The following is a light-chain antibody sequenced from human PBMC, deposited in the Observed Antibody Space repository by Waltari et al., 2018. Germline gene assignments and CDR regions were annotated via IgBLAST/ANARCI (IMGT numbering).Light chain of an antibody. V-gene: IGKV1-33*01. CDR3: QQYDTPLS. J-gene: IGKJ4*01. CDR2: GAS. CDR1: QDIYNS. Sequence: GDRVTITSQANQDIYNSLNWYQQKPGKAPNLLIYGASNLEPGVPSRCSGSGSGTHFTFTISSLQPDDFATYYCQQYDTPLSFGGGTKVAIK.